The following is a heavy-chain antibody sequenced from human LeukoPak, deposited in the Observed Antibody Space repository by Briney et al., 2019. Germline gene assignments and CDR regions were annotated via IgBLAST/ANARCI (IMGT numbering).Heavy chain of an antibody. J-gene: IGHJ6*03. CDR3: AKHYDSSGYFYYYYMDV. Sequence: GGSLTLSCPASGFTISSYAMSWVRQAPGKGLDWVSGISGSGGSTYYADSVKGRFTISRDNSKNTLYLQMNSLRAEDTAVYYCAKHYDSSGYFYYYYMDVWGKGTTVTVSS. V-gene: IGHV3-23*01. CDR1: GFTISSYA. CDR2: ISGSGGST. D-gene: IGHD3-22*01.